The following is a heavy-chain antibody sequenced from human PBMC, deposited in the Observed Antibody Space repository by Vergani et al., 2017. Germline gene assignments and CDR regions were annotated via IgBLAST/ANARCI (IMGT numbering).Heavy chain of an antibody. CDR3: ASVGTSSNRDYFDY. Sequence: QVQLVQSGAEVKKPGASVKVSCKASGYTFTDYFMHWVRQAPGQGLEWMGWINPNSGGTNYAQKFQGRVTMTRDTSISTAYMELSNLRSDDTAVYDCASVGTSSNRDYFDYWGQGTLVTVSS. V-gene: IGHV1-2*02. J-gene: IGHJ4*02. CDR2: INPNSGGT. CDR1: GYTFTDYF. D-gene: IGHD2-2*01.